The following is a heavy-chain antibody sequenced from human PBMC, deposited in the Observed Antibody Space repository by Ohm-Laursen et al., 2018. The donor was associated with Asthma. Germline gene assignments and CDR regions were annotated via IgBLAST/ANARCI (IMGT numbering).Heavy chain of an antibody. CDR2: INPDGRET. D-gene: IGHD4/OR15-4a*01. V-gene: IGHV3-7*03. CDR3: AKVGLTYYNAMDV. CDR1: KFTFSNHW. J-gene: IGHJ6*02. Sequence: SLRLSCAASKFTFSNHWMNWVRQAPGKGLEWVANINPDGRETGHVDSVKGRFTISRDNAKDSLSLQMNSLRAEDTAVYYCAKVGLTYYNAMDVWGQGTTVTVSS.